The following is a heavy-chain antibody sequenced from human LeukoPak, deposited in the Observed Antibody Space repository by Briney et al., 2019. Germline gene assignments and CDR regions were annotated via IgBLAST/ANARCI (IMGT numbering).Heavy chain of an antibody. CDR1: GFTFSSNA. D-gene: IGHD1-1*01. CDR3: AKDSTGKLDP. V-gene: IGHV3-23*01. CDR2: VSGSGGST. Sequence: GGSLRLSCAASGFTFSSNAMSWVRQTPGKGLEWVSAVSGSGGSTYYADSVKGRFSISRDNSKNTLYLQMNSLRAEDTAVYYCAKDSTGKLDPWGQGTLVTVSS. J-gene: IGHJ5*02.